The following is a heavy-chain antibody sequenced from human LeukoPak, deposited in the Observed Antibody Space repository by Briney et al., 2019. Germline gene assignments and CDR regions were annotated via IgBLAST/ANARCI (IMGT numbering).Heavy chain of an antibody. V-gene: IGHV3-11*04. J-gene: IGHJ4*02. CDR1: GFNFSDYY. CDR2: ISSSGSTI. D-gene: IGHD3-3*01. CDR3: ARGGQINDFWSGHLPLPLHDLTYYFDY. Sequence: PGGSLRLSCAASGFNFSDYYMSWIRQAPGKGLEWVSYISSSGSTIYYADSVKGRFTISRDNAKNSLYLQMNSLRAEDTAVYYCARGGQINDFWSGHLPLPLHDLTYYFDYWGQGTLVTVSS.